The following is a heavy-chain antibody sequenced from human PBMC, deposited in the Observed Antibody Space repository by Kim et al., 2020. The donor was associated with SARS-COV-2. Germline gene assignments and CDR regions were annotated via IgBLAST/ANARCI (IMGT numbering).Heavy chain of an antibody. CDR2: ISGSGGST. J-gene: IGHJ2*01. CDR3: AKDNGYSSSWYNHWYFDL. Sequence: GGSLRLSCAASGFTFSSYAMSWVRQAPWKGLEWVSAISGSGGSTYYADSVKGRFTISRDNSKNTLYLQMNSLRAEDTAVYYCAKDNGYSSSWYNHWYFDLWGRGTLVTVSS. V-gene: IGHV3-23*01. CDR1: GFTFSSYA. D-gene: IGHD6-13*01.